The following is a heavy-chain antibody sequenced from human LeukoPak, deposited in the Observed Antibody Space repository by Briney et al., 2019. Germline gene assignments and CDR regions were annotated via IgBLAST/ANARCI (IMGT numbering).Heavy chain of an antibody. CDR3: ARVETMVRGVIKAHYYYYYGMDV. V-gene: IGHV3-33*01. J-gene: IGHJ6*04. Sequence: PGGSLRLSCAASGFTFSSYGMHWVRQAPGKGLEWVAVIWYDGSNKYYADSVKGRFTISRGNSKNTLYLQMNSLRAEDTAVYYCARVETMVRGVIKAHYYYYYGMDVWGKGTTVTVSS. CDR1: GFTFSSYG. D-gene: IGHD3-10*01. CDR2: IWYDGSNK.